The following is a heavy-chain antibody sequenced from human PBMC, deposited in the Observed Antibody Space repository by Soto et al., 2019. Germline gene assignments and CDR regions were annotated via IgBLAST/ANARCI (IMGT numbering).Heavy chain of an antibody. CDR2: ITGSGGDT. Sequence: GGSLRLSCAASGFTFSSYVMSWVRQAPGKGLEWVSAITGSGGDTYHADSVKGRFTISRDNTKNTLYLQMNSLRAEDTAVYYCAKGSADKRPYFFDYWGQGTLVTVSS. J-gene: IGHJ4*02. V-gene: IGHV3-23*01. CDR3: AKGSADKRPYFFDY. CDR1: GFTFSSYV. D-gene: IGHD2-2*01.